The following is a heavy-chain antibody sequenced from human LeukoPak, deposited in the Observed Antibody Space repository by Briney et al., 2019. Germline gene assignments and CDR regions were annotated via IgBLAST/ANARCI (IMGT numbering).Heavy chain of an antibody. D-gene: IGHD3-16*01. J-gene: IGHJ4*02. CDR3: ARGVLDDY. CDR1: GGSFSGYY. V-gene: IGHV4-34*01. CDR2: INHSGST. Sequence: SETLSLTCAVYGGSFSGYYWSWIRQPPGKGLEWIGEINHSGSTNYNPSLKSRVTISVDTSKNQFSLKLSSVTAADTAVYYCARGVLDDYRGQGTLGTGS.